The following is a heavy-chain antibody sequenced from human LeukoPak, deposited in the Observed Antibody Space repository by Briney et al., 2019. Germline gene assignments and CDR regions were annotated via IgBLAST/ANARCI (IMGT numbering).Heavy chain of an antibody. V-gene: IGHV3-30*02. CDR1: GFTFSSYG. Sequence: PGGSLRPPCAASGFTFSSYGMHWVRQAPGKGLEWVAFIRYDGSNKYYADSVKGRFTISRDNSKNTLYLQMNSLRAEDTAVYYCAKSPLNGYYYYYMDVWGKGTTVTVSS. J-gene: IGHJ6*03. D-gene: IGHD2-8*01. CDR2: IRYDGSNK. CDR3: AKSPLNGYYYYYMDV.